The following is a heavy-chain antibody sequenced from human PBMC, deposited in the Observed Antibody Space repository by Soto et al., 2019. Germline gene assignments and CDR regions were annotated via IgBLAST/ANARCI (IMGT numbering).Heavy chain of an antibody. J-gene: IGHJ6*02. Sequence: PGESLKISCKGSGYSFTSYWIGWVRQMPGKGLEWMGIIYPGDPDTRYSPSFQGQVTISADKSISTAYLQWSSLKASDTAMYYCARLRYSSSWNYYYYGMDVWGQGTTVTVSS. D-gene: IGHD6-13*01. CDR3: ARLRYSSSWNYYYYGMDV. CDR2: IYPGDPDT. CDR1: GYSFTSYW. V-gene: IGHV5-51*01.